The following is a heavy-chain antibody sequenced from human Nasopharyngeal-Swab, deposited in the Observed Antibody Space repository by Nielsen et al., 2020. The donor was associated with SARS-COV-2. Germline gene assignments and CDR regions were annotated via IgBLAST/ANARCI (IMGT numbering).Heavy chain of an antibody. V-gene: IGHV3-23*03. CDR2: IYSGGSST. J-gene: IGHJ4*02. Sequence: GESLKISCAASGFTFSSYAMSWVRQAPGKGLEWVSVIYSGGSSTYYADSVKGRFTISRDNSKNTLYLQMNSLRAEDTAVYYCARDGPEPENWGVLCYWGQGTLVTVSS. CDR3: ARDGPEPENWGVLCY. CDR1: GFTFSSYA. D-gene: IGHD7-27*01.